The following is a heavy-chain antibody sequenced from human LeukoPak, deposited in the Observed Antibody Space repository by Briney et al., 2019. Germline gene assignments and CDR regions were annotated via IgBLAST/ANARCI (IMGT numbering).Heavy chain of an antibody. Sequence: PSETLSLTCTVSGGSINSGTYYWSWIRQPAGKGLEWIGRMYISGSTYYNPSLKSRVTISVDTSKNQFSLKLSSVTAADTAVYYCAREGLDTAMVGGTYVDYWGQGTLVTVSS. J-gene: IGHJ4*02. V-gene: IGHV4-61*02. CDR1: GGSINSGTYY. CDR3: AREGLDTAMVGGTYVDY. CDR2: MYISGST. D-gene: IGHD5-18*01.